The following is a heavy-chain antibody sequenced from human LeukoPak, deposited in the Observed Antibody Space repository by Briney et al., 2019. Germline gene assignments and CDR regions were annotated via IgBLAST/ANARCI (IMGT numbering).Heavy chain of an antibody. CDR1: GYTFTSYD. CDR3: ARGDYYYYMDV. V-gene: IGHV1-8*03. J-gene: IGHJ6*03. CDR2: MNPNSGNT. Sequence: ASVKVSCKASGYTFTSYDINWVRQATGQGLEWMGWMNPNSGNTGYAQRFQGRVTITRNTSISTAYMELSSLRSEDTAVYYCARGDYYYYMDVWGKGTTVTVSS.